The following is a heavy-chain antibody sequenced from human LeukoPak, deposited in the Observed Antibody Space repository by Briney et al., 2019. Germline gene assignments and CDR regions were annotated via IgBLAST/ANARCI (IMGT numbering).Heavy chain of an antibody. CDR1: GDSVSSSSYY. J-gene: IGHJ4*02. CDR3: ARSPHILTGENFDY. CDR2: IYYSGNT. Sequence: SETLSLTCTVSGDSVSSSSYYWGWIRQPPGKGLEWIGSIYYSGNTYYKASLKSRVTISVHTSKNQFSLKLSSVTAADTAVYYCARSPHILTGENFDYWGQGTLVTVSS. V-gene: IGHV4-39*07. D-gene: IGHD3-9*01.